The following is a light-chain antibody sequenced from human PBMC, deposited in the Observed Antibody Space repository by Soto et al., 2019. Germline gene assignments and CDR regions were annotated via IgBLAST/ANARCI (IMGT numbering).Light chain of an antibody. J-gene: IGKJ4*01. V-gene: IGKV1-9*01. Sequence: IQLTQSPSSLSASAGDRVAITCRASQGINTFLAWYQQKPGKAPKLLIYAASTLQSGVPSRFSGSGSGTDFTLTISSLQPEDFATYYCPLPESYLSPFGGGTKVAIK. CDR1: QGINTF. CDR2: AAS. CDR3: PLPESYLSP.